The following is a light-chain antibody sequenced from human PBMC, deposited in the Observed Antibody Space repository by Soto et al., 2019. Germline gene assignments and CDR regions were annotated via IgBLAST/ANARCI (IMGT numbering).Light chain of an antibody. CDR1: SSDVGGYNY. CDR2: DVT. V-gene: IGLV2-14*03. Sequence: ALTQPASVSGSPGQSITVSCTGTSSDVGGYNYVSWYQQHPGKAPRLMIYDVTNRPSGVSDRFSGSKSGNTASLTISGLQAEDEADYYCSSYRRGSTYVFGTGTKVTVL. CDR3: SSYRRGSTYV. J-gene: IGLJ1*01.